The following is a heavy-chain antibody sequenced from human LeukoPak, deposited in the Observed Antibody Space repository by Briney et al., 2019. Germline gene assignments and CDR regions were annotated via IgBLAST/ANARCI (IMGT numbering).Heavy chain of an antibody. CDR3: ARRYCTNASCYPNWFDP. J-gene: IGHJ5*02. CDR2: MNPNSGNT. V-gene: IGHV1-8*01. Sequence: ASVKVSCKASGYTFTSYDINWVRQATGQGLEWMGWMNPNSGNTGYAQKFQGRVTMTRNTSISTAYMELSSLRSEDTAVYYCARRYCTNASCYPNWFDPWGQGTLVTVSS. D-gene: IGHD2-2*01. CDR1: GYTFTSYD.